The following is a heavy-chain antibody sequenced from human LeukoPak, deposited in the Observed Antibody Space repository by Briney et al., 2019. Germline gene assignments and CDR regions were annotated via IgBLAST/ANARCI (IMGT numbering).Heavy chain of an antibody. D-gene: IGHD2/OR15-2a*01. V-gene: IGHV4-39*07. CDR1: GGSISSSSYY. Sequence: PSETLSLTCTVSGGSISSSSYYWGWIRQPPGKGLEWIGSIYTSGSTNYNPSLKSRVTISVDTSKNQFSLKLSSVTAADTAVYYCAGTTSDWYFDLWGRGTLVTVSS. CDR3: AGTTSDWYFDL. CDR2: IYTSGST. J-gene: IGHJ2*01.